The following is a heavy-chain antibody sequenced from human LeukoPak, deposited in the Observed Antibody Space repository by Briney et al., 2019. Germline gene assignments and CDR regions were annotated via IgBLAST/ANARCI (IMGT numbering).Heavy chain of an antibody. CDR3: ARTTYYDFWSGYYLGYFDY. CDR2: INPNSGGT. J-gene: IGHJ4*02. V-gene: IGHV1-2*02. Sequence: GASVKVSCKASGYTFTGYYMHWVRQAPGQGLEWMGWINPNSGGTNYAQKFQGRVTMTRDTSISTAYMELGRLRSDDTAVYYCARTTYYDFWSGYYLGYFDYWGQGTLVTVSS. D-gene: IGHD3-3*01. CDR1: GYTFTGYY.